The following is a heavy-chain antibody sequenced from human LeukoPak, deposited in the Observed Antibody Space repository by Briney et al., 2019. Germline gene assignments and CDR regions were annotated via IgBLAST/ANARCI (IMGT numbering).Heavy chain of an antibody. CDR2: IRYDGSNK. V-gene: IGHV3-30*02. CDR1: GSGFSFTAYG. J-gene: IGHJ4*02. D-gene: IGHD2-8*02. Sequence: PGGSLRLSCAASGSGFSFTAYGMHWVRQAPGKGLEWVALIRYDGSNKYYADSVKGRFTISRDNSKNTLYLQMNSLRAEDTAVYYCASYLYWWSDLGYWGQGTLVTVSS. CDR3: ASYLYWWSDLGY.